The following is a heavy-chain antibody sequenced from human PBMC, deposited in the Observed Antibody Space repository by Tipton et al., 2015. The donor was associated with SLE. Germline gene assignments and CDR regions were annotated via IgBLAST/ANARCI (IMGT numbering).Heavy chain of an antibody. D-gene: IGHD3-3*01. CDR3: AGSRFLKWLCYIDY. J-gene: IGHJ4*02. Sequence: SLRLSCAASGFPFSTYAMHWVRQAPGKGLEWVAVISYDGSNEYYADSVQGRFTISRDNSKNTLYLQMNSLRAEDTAVYFCAGSRFLKWLCYIDYLGQGTQVTVFS. CDR2: ISYDGSNE. CDR1: GFPFSTYA. V-gene: IGHV3-30*04.